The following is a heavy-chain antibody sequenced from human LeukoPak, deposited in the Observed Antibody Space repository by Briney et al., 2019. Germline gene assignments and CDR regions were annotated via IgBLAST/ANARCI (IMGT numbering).Heavy chain of an antibody. CDR1: GGSFSGYY. J-gene: IGHJ4*02. CDR3: ARSHVVPAAILDY. Sequence: SETLSLTCAVYGGSFSGYYWNWIRQPPGKGLEWIGEINHSGSTNYNPSLKSRVTISVDTSKNQFSLKLSSVTAADTAVYYCARSHVVPAAILDYWGQGTLVTVSS. CDR2: INHSGST. D-gene: IGHD2-2*01. V-gene: IGHV4-34*01.